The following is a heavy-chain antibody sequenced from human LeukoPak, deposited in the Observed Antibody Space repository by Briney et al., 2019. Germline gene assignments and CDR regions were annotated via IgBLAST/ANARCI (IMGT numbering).Heavy chain of an antibody. J-gene: IGHJ4*02. CDR3: AKGPNGYRITEMRY. D-gene: IGHD1-20*01. CDR1: GFTFISYA. V-gene: IGHV3-23*01. CDR2: ISGSGGST. Sequence: GGSLRLSCAASGFTFISYAMSWVRQAPGMGLEWVSAISGSGGSTYYADSVKGRFTISIDNSKNTLYLQMNSLRAEDTAVYYCAKGPNGYRITEMRYWGQGTLVTVSS.